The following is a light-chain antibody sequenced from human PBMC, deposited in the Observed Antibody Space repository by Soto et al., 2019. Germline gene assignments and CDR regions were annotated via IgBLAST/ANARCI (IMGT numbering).Light chain of an antibody. J-gene: IGKJ5*01. CDR1: QTINIY. CDR2: SGS. Sequence: DIQVTQSPSSLSASVGDRVTITCRASQTINIYVNWYQQKPGKAPNLLIYSGSSLQSGVPSRFSGSGSGTDFTLTISSLQPEDFASYYCQQSYTTPTFGQGTRLEIK. CDR3: QQSYTTPT. V-gene: IGKV1-39*01.